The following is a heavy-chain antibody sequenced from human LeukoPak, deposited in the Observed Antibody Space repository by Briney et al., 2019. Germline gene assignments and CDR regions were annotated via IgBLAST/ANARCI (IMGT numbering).Heavy chain of an antibody. V-gene: IGHV4-39*07. Sequence: SETLSLTCTVSGGSNSSSSYYWGWIRQPPGKGLEWIGNIYYTGSTYYNPSLKSRVTISVDTSNNQFSLKLSSVTAADTAVYYCARGIRYSSSLVYWGQGTLVTVSS. CDR1: GGSNSSSSYY. CDR2: IYYTGST. D-gene: IGHD6-6*01. CDR3: ARGIRYSSSLVY. J-gene: IGHJ4*02.